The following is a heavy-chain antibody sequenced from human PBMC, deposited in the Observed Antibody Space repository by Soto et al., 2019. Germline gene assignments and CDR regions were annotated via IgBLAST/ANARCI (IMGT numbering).Heavy chain of an antibody. CDR2: IGTAGDT. D-gene: IGHD6-19*01. Sequence: EVQLVESGGGVVQPGGSLRLSCAASGFTFSSYDMHWVRQATGKGLEWVSAIGTAGDTYYPGSVKGRFTISRENAKNSLYLQMNSLRAEDTAVYYCARYRGSGRFDPWGQGTLVTVSS. J-gene: IGHJ5*02. CDR1: GFTFSSYD. CDR3: ARYRGSGRFDP. V-gene: IGHV3-13*01.